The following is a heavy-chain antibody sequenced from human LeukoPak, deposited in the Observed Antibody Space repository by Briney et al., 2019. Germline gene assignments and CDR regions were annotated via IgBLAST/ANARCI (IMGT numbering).Heavy chain of an antibody. CDR2: IYWNDDK. CDR1: GGSISGHYWT. V-gene: IGHV2-5*01. CDR3: AHHITAAFDY. J-gene: IGHJ4*02. D-gene: IGHD1-14*01. Sequence: TLSLTCSVSGGSISGHYWTWIRQPPGKALEWLALIYWNDDKRYSPSLKSRLTITKDTSKNQVVLTMTNMDPVDTATYYCAHHITAAFDYWGQGTLVTVSS.